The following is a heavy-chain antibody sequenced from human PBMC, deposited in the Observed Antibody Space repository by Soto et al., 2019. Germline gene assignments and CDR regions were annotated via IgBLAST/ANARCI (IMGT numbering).Heavy chain of an antibody. CDR1: GYTFPGYY. CDR3: ALLPSGTSTSCRNWNYSVGY. CDR2: INPNRGGP. Sequence: AAVKVSYKDSGYTFPGYYLHWERQAPEQGLARMGWINPNRGGPNYAQKFQDRVTLTRDTSLSTAYMERNSLRSDDTAVYYCALLPSGTSTSCRNWNYSVGYWGQVNLVTVSS. V-gene: IGHV1-2*02. D-gene: IGHD2-2*01. J-gene: IGHJ4*02.